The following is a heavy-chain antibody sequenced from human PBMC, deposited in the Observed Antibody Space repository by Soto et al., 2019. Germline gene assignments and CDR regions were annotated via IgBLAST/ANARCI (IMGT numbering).Heavy chain of an antibody. Sequence: GGSLRLSCTVSGFTFSRYSMNWVRQAPGKGLEWISYISSGGDTIYYADSVRGRFTVSRDNTKNSLYLQMDSLRDEDTAVYYCARDRSTIYGVVTPIDYWGQGPLVTASS. D-gene: IGHD3-3*01. CDR1: GFTFSRYS. CDR3: ARDRSTIYGVVTPIDY. V-gene: IGHV3-48*02. CDR2: ISSGGDTI. J-gene: IGHJ4*02.